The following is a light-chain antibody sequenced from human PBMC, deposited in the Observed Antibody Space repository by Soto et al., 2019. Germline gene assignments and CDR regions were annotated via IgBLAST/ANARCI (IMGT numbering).Light chain of an antibody. CDR3: QESYTGPAVS. V-gene: IGKV1-39*01. J-gene: IGKJ4*01. CDR1: QNIDNY. Sequence: DIQMTQSPSSLSASLGDRVTITCRASQNIDNYLNWYQHKPGKAPKLLIYATSTLQSGVPSRFSGSGSGTESTLTISSLQPEDFATYFCQESYTGPAVSFGGGTKVEIK. CDR2: ATS.